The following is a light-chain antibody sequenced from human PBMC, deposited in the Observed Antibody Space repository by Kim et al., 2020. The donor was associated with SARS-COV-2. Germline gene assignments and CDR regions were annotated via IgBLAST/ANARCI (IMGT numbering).Light chain of an antibody. CDR1: QSVGSRY. CDR3: QQYFASPPT. J-gene: IGKJ1*01. Sequence: SPGERATVSCRASQSVGSRYLAWYQQRPGQAPRLLVYGTSSRAADIPDKFIGSGSGTDFTLTISRLEPEDFAVYYCQQYFASPPTFGQGTKVDIK. CDR2: GTS. V-gene: IGKV3-20*01.